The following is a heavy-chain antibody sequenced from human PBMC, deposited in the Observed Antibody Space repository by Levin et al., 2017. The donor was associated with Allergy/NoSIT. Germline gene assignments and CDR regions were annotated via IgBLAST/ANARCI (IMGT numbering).Heavy chain of an antibody. V-gene: IGHV3-23*01. CDR1: GFTFSSYS. J-gene: IGHJ3*02. CDR3: AKEGGHSGHDIAFDI. D-gene: IGHD5-12*01. Sequence: GGSLRLSCAASGFTFSSYSMNWVRQAPGKGLEWVSYISSSGGLTYYADSMKGRFTISRDNSKNTLYLQMNSLRADDTAVYYCAKEGGHSGHDIAFDIWGQGTMVTVSS. CDR2: ISSSGGLT.